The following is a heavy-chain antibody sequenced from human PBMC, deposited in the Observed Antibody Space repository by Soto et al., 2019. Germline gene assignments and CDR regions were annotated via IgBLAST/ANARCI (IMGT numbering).Heavy chain of an antibody. CDR2: IYYSGST. D-gene: IGHD2-15*01. V-gene: IGHV4-61*01. CDR3: ARDGGYCSGGSCYPGDWFDP. CDR1: GSSISSSTYY. Sequence: PSETLSLTCPVSGSSISSSTYYWSWIRQPPGKGLEWIGYIYYSGSTNYNPSLKSRVTISVDTSKNQFSLKLSSVTAADTAVYYCARDGGYCSGGSCYPGDWFDPWGQGTLVTVSS. J-gene: IGHJ5*02.